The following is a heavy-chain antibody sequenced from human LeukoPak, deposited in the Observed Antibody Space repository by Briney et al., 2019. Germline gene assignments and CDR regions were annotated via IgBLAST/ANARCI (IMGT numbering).Heavy chain of an antibody. CDR2: INTDGTRT. J-gene: IGHJ4*02. CDR3: ARGNFYSGSGSSPLDY. CDR1: GFTFSSYW. Sequence: PGGSLRLSCAASGFTFSSYWMHWVRHVPGKGLVWVSRINTDGTRTNYVDSAKGRFTISRDNAKNTLFLQMNSLGAEDSAVYYCARGNFYSGSGSSPLDYWGQGTLVTVSS. V-gene: IGHV3-74*01. D-gene: IGHD3-10*01.